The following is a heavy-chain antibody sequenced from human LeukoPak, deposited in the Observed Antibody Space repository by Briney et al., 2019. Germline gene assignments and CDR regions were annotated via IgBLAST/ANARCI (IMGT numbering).Heavy chain of an antibody. J-gene: IGHJ4*02. D-gene: IGHD3-22*01. CDR2: IFYSGST. CDR3: ARGKVVIKSLDY. Sequence: SSETLSLTCTVPGGSISSAENYWSWIRQPPGKGLEWIGYIFYSGSTYYDPSLGSRVVISLDTSKNQFSLELNSVTAADTAVYYCARGKVVIKSLDYWGQGTLVTVSS. V-gene: IGHV4-30-4*01. CDR1: GGSISSAENY.